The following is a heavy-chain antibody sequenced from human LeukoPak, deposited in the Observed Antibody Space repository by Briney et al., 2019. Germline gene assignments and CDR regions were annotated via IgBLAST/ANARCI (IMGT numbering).Heavy chain of an antibody. CDR1: GFTFSSYG. Sequence: PGRSLRLSCAASGFTFSSYGMHWVRQAPGKGLEWVAVIWYDGSNKYYADSVKGRFTIYRDNSKNTLYLQMNSLRAEDTAVYYCAKDVDTAMVFSYWGQGTLVTVSS. CDR2: IWYDGSNK. J-gene: IGHJ4*02. D-gene: IGHD5-18*01. CDR3: AKDVDTAMVFSY. V-gene: IGHV3-33*06.